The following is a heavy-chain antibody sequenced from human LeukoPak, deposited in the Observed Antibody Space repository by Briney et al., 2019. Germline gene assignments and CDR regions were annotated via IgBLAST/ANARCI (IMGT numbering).Heavy chain of an antibody. CDR2: IRSKAYGGTT. CDR1: GFTFGDYA. Sequence: GGSLRLSCTASGFTFGDYAMSWFRQAPGKGLEWVGFIRSKAYGGTTEYAASVKGRFTISRDDSKSIAYLQMNGLKTEDTAVYYCTSGHGGYSYYFDYWGQGTLVTVSS. D-gene: IGHD2-21*01. V-gene: IGHV3-49*03. J-gene: IGHJ4*02. CDR3: TSGHGGYSYYFDY.